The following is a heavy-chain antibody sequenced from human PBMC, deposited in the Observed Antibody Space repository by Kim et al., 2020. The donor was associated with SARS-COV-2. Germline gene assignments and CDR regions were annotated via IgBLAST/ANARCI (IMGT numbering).Heavy chain of an antibody. J-gene: IGHJ6*01. V-gene: IGHV3-30*18. D-gene: IGHD3-3*01. Sequence: GGSLRLSCAASGFTFSSYGMHWVRQAPGKGLEWVAVISYDGSNKYYADSVKGRFTISRDNSKNTLYLQMNSLRAEDTAVYYCAKARITIFGVVPAYYYG. CDR3: AKARITIFGVVPAYYYG. CDR2: ISYDGSNK. CDR1: GFTFSSYG.